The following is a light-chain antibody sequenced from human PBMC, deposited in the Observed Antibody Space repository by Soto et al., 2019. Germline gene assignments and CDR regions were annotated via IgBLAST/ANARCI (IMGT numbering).Light chain of an antibody. CDR1: QSVSSSY. CDR3: QQYGSSPPYT. Sequence: EIVLTQSPGTLSLSPGERATLSCRASQSVSSSYLAWYQQKPGQAPRLLIYGASSRATGIPDRFSGSGSRTDFTLTISRLEPEYFAVYYCQQYGSSPPYTFGQGTKLEIK. V-gene: IGKV3-20*01. CDR2: GAS. J-gene: IGKJ2*01.